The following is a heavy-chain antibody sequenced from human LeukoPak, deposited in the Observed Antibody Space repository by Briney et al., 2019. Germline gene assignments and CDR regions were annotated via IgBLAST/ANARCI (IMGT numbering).Heavy chain of an antibody. D-gene: IGHD1-1*01. V-gene: IGHV3-64D*06. CDR1: GFTFFAYT. CDR3: VKGYSGGY. J-gene: IGHJ4*02. Sequence: GGSLRHSSSASGFTFFAYTMYGVRQAPGKGLEYVSAISSNGGSTYYADSVKGRFTISRDNSKNTLYLQMSSLRAEDTAVYYCVKGYSGGYWGQGTLVTVSS. CDR2: ISSNGGST.